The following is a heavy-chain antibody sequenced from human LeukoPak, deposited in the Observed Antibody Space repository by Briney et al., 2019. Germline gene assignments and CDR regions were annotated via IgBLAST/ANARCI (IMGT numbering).Heavy chain of an antibody. V-gene: IGHV3-9*01. CDR3: AREDDWNYEDY. CDR2: ISWNSGSI. J-gene: IGHJ4*02. CDR1: GFTFDDYA. Sequence: GGSLRLSCAASGFTFDDYAMHWVRQAPGKGLEWVSGISWNSGSIGYADSVKGRFTISRDNAKNSLYLQMNSLRAEDTAIYFCAREDDWNYEDYWGQGTLVTVSS. D-gene: IGHD1-7*01.